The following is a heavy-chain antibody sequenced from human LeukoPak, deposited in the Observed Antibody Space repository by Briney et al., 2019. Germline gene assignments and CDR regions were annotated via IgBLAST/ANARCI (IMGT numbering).Heavy chain of an antibody. CDR1: GGSISIYY. D-gene: IGHD2-15*01. CDR3: ARLYCSGGSCPTA. J-gene: IGHJ5*02. Sequence: SETLSLTCTVSGGSISIYYWSWLRQPAGKGLEWIGRIYTSGSTYYNPSLKSRLSISLDTSKNQFSLKLSSVTAADTAVYYCARLYCSGGSCPTAWGQGTLVTVSS. CDR2: IYTSGST. V-gene: IGHV4-4*07.